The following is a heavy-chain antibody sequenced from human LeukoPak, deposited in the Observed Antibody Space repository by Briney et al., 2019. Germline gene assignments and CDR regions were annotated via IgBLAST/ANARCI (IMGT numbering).Heavy chain of an antibody. J-gene: IGHJ4*02. CDR3: ATPRVACRHPQGLFAY. CDR2: FDPEDGET. Sequence: ASVKVSCKVSGYTLTELSMHWVRQAPGKGREWMGGFDPEDGETIYAQKFQGRVTMTEDTSTDTAYMELSSLRSEDPAVYYCATPRVACRHPQGLFAYWAQGPLVTVSS. V-gene: IGHV1-24*01. CDR1: GYTLTELS. D-gene: IGHD2-21*01.